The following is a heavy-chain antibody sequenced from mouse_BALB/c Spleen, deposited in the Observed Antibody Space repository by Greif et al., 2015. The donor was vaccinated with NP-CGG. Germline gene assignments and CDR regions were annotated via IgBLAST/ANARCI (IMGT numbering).Heavy chain of an antibody. V-gene: IGHV5-12-1*01. J-gene: IGHJ4*01. D-gene: IGHD2-4*01. CDR1: GFAFSSYD. CDR2: ISSGGGST. Sequence: DVMLVESGGGLVKPGGSLKLSCAASGFAFSSYDMSWVRQTPEKRLEWVAYISSGGGSTYYPDTVKGRFTISRDNAKNTLYLQMSSLKSEDTAMYYCARQEGYDYGYAMDYWGQGTSVTVSS. CDR3: ARQEGYDYGYAMDY.